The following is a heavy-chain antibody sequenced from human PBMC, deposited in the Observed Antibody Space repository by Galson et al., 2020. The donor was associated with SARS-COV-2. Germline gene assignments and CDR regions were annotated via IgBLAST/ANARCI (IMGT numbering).Heavy chain of an antibody. CDR2: ISAKNGNT. CDR3: ARSYYYGSGSYSPAEYFQE. J-gene: IGHJ1*01. CDR1: GYTFTDYG. V-gene: IGHV1-18*04. D-gene: IGHD3-10*01. Sequence: ASVKVSCKASGYTFTDYGIIWVRQAPGQGLECMGWISAKNGNTNYAQKFQGRVTMTTDTSTSTAYMERRSLRSDDTAVYYCARSYYYGSGSYSPAEYFQEWGQGTLVTVSS.